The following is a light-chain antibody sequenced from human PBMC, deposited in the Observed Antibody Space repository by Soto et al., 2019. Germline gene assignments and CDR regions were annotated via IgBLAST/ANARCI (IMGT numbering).Light chain of an antibody. CDR1: SNDVGGYNY. V-gene: IGLV2-14*01. CDR3: CSYTSTNSRV. Sequence: QSALTQPASMSGSPGQSITISCTGTSNDVGGYNYVSWYQQHPGKAPKLMIFEVSNRPSGVSNRFSGSKSGNTASLTISGHQAEDEAYYYCCSYTSTNSRVFGGGTKLTVL. CDR2: EVS. J-gene: IGLJ3*02.